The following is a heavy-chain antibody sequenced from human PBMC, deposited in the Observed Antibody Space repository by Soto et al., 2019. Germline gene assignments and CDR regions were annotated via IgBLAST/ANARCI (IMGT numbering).Heavy chain of an antibody. D-gene: IGHD3-9*01. V-gene: IGHV1-69*02. CDR3: ASMTGKATGAFDI. J-gene: IGHJ3*02. CDR1: GGTFSSYT. Sequence: QVQLVQSGAEVKKPGSSVKVSCKASGGTFSSYTISWVRQAPGQGLEWMGRIIPILGIANYAQKFQGRVTITADKSTSTAYMELSSLRSEDTAVYYCASMTGKATGAFDIWGQGTMVTVSS. CDR2: IIPILGIA.